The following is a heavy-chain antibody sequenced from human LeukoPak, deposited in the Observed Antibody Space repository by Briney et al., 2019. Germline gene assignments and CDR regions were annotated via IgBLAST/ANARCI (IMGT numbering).Heavy chain of an antibody. CDR3: ARDPGYYDSSGYFPAYFQH. Sequence: GGSLRLSCAASGFTFSTYSMNWVRQAPGKGLEWVSFIDTSAKYIYYGESMKGRFTISRDNAKNSLYLQMNSLRAEDTAVYYCARDPGYYDSSGYFPAYFQHWGQGTLVTVSS. CDR2: IDTSAKYI. J-gene: IGHJ1*01. V-gene: IGHV3-21*01. CDR1: GFTFSTYS. D-gene: IGHD3-22*01.